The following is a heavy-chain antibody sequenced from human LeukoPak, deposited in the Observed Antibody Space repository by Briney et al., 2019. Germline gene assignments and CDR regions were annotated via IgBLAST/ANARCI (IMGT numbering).Heavy chain of an antibody. CDR1: GFTFSSYE. CDR3: AREVNQPYYFDS. J-gene: IGHJ4*02. D-gene: IGHD1-14*01. Sequence: GGSLRLSCAASGFTFSSYEMNWVRQAPGKGLEWVSYISSSGSTMYYADSVKGRFTISRDNAKNSLYLQMNSLRAEDTALYYCAREVNQPYYFDSWGQGTLVTVSS. V-gene: IGHV3-48*03. CDR2: ISSSGSTM.